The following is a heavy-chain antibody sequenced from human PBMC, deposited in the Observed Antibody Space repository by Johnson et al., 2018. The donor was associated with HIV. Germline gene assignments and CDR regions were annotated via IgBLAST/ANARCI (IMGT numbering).Heavy chain of an antibody. J-gene: IGHJ3*02. CDR1: GFTVSSNY. D-gene: IGHD3-3*01. V-gene: IGHV3-66*02. Sequence: VQLVESGGGLVHPGGSLRLSCAASGFTVSSNYMSWVRQAPGKGLEWVSVIYSGGTTYYADFVKGRFTISRDNSKNTLYLQMNSLRAEDTAVYYCARGGVIHDAFDIWGQGTMVTLSS. CDR2: IYSGGTT. CDR3: ARGGVIHDAFDI.